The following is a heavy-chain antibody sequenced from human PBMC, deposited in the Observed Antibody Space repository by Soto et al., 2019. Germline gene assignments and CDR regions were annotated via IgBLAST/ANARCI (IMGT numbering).Heavy chain of an antibody. Sequence: QVQLVQSGAEVKKPGASVKVSCKASGYTFPSYGISWVRQAPGQGLEWMGWISAYNGNTNYAQKLQGRVTMTTDTYTSTAYMELRSLRSDDTAVYYCARDYYYGSWSYYKGGSDYWGQGTLVTVSS. CDR2: ISAYNGNT. CDR1: GYTFPSYG. CDR3: ARDYYYGSWSYYKGGSDY. J-gene: IGHJ4*02. D-gene: IGHD3-10*01. V-gene: IGHV1-18*01.